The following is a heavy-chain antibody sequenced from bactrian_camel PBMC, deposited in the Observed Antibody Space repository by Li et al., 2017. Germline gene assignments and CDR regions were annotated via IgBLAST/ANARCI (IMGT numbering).Heavy chain of an antibody. V-gene: IGHV3S26*01. CDR2: IDNNGRT. CDR1: GDTTSSDC. J-gene: IGHJ6*01. CDR3: ATRLTYGGSWYPPDFGY. D-gene: IGHD6*01. Sequence: HVQLVESGGGSVQAGGSLRLSCAASGDTTSSDCMGWFRQAPGKEREGLATIDNNGRTSVAESVKGRFTISRDNAKNTLYLQMNSLKTEDTAVYYCATRLTYGGSWYPPDFGYWGQGTQVTVS.